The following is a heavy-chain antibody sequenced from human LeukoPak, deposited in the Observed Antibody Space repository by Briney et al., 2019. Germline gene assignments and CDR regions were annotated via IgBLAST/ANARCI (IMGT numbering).Heavy chain of an antibody. V-gene: IGHV4-59*08. D-gene: IGHD2-21*02. Sequence: SETLSLTCTVSGTSITSYHWSWIRQPPGKGLEWIGSYSGSTNYNPSLKSRVTISVDTSKNQFSLKLSSVTAADTAVYYCARHQSCGGDCYPDAFDIWGQGTMVTVSS. J-gene: IGHJ3*02. CDR2: YSGST. CDR3: ARHQSCGGDCYPDAFDI. CDR1: GTSITSYH.